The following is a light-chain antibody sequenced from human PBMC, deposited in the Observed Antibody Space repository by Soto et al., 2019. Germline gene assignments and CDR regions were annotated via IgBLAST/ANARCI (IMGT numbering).Light chain of an antibody. Sequence: QSVLTQPPSVSAAPGQTVTISCSGSSSNIGSDFVSWYQQLPGTAPQLLIYENNKRPSGIPDRFSGSKSATSATLGIPGLQTGDEADYYCAAWDTSLSGGVFGGGTKLTVL. V-gene: IGLV1-51*02. CDR3: AAWDTSLSGGV. J-gene: IGLJ3*02. CDR1: SSNIGSDF. CDR2: ENN.